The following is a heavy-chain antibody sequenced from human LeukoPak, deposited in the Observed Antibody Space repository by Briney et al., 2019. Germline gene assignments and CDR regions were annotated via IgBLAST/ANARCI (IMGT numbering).Heavy chain of an antibody. CDR1: GFTLRTHW. D-gene: IGHD3-22*01. CDR2: IDGDESAT. CDR3: VRTHSSGYYYFDS. J-gene: IGHJ4*02. Sequence: GGSLRLPCAASGFTLRTHWMHWVRQAPGKGLIWVSRIDGDESATYYGDSVKGRFTISRDNAKNTLYLQMNSLRVEDTAVYYCVRTHSSGYYYFDSWGQGTLVTVSS. V-gene: IGHV3-74*01.